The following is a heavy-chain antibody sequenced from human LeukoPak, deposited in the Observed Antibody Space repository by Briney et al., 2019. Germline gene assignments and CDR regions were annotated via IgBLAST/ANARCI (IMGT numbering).Heavy chain of an antibody. J-gene: IGHJ4*02. Sequence: ASVKVSCTASGYTFTGHFMHWVRQAPGQGLEWMGWIEPKSGGTNYGHKFQGRVTMTRDTSMSTAYMELSRLKADDTAVYYCAREMGVVPTAIPTVDSWGQGTLVTVSS. CDR3: AREMGVVPTAIPTVDS. D-gene: IGHD2-2*02. CDR2: IEPKSGGT. V-gene: IGHV1-2*02. CDR1: GYTFTGHF.